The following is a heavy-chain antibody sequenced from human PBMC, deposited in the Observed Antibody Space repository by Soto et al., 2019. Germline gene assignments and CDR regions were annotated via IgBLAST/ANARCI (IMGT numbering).Heavy chain of an antibody. CDR3: TKKGGGPFPFDP. J-gene: IGHJ5*02. CDR1: GDTFTANY. V-gene: IGHV1-2*02. Sequence: ASVKVSCKASGDTFTANYIHWVRQAPGQGLEWMGWISPRSGGTNYAQKFRGRVTITSDTSINTAYMELTSLSSDDTAVYYCTKKGGGPFPFDPWGQGTRVTVSS. D-gene: IGHD3-10*01. CDR2: ISPRSGGT.